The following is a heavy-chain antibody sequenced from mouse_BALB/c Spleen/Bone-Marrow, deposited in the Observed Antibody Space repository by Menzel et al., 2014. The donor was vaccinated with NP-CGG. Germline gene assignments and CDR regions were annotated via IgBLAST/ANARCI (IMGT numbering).Heavy chain of an antibody. D-gene: IGHD1-1*01. V-gene: IGHV1-9*01. CDR2: ILPGRGST. J-gene: IGHJ4*01. CDR3: ARWDTTAMDY. Sequence: QVQLQQSGAELMKPGVTVKISCKATGYTFSSYWIEWVKQRPGHGLEWIVEILPGRGSTNYNEKFKGKATFTSDTSSNTAYMQLSSLTSEDSAVYYCARWDTTAMDYWGQGTSVTVSS. CDR1: GYTFSSYW.